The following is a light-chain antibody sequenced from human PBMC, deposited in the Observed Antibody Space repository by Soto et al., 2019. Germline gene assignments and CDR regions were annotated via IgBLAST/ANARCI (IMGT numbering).Light chain of an antibody. V-gene: IGKV1-39*01. Sequence: DIQMTRSPSTLSAAVVDRVTITCRASQSISSWLAWYQQKPGKAPNLLIYDASTLHSGVPSRFSGGASGTDYTLTISSLKPEDFATYYCQQSYRTPTFGQGTRLEIK. J-gene: IGKJ5*01. CDR1: QSISSW. CDR2: DAS. CDR3: QQSYRTPT.